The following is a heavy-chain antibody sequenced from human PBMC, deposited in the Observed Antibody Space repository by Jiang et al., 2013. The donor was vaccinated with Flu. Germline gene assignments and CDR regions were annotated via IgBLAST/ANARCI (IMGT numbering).Heavy chain of an antibody. CDR3: ARDPDRTWFGDLNDAFDI. J-gene: IGHJ3*02. Sequence: SGAEVKKPGASVKVSCKASGYTFTSYGISWVRQAPGQGLEWMGWISAYNGNTNYAQKLQGRVTMTTDTSTSTAYMELRSLRSDDTAVYYCARDPDRTWFGDLNDAFDIWGQGTMVTVSS. D-gene: IGHD3-10*01. CDR2: ISAYNGNT. CDR1: GYTFTSYG. V-gene: IGHV1-18*01.